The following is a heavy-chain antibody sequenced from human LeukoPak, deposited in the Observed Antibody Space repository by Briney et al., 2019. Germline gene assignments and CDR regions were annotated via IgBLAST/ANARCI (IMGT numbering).Heavy chain of an antibody. CDR2: IYSGGTT. J-gene: IGHJ4*02. CDR3: ARASRLGLAGMFDY. D-gene: IGHD5/OR15-5a*01. Sequence: PGGSLRLSCAVSGFTVSNNYMSWVRQAPGKGLEWVSVIYSGGTTFYADSVKGRFTISRDDSQNTLYLQMNSLRAEDTAVYYCARASRLGLAGMFDYWGQGTLVTVSS. CDR1: GFTVSNNY. V-gene: IGHV3-66*01.